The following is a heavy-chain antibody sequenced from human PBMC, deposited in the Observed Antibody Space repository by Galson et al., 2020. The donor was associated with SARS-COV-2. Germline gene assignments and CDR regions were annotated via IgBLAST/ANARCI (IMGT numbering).Heavy chain of an antibody. V-gene: IGHV1-69*02. CDR3: ACQPGRDGYSWGFDY. CDR1: GGTFSSYT. J-gene: IGHJ4*02. D-gene: IGHD2-15*01. CDR2: IIPILGIA. Sequence: SVKVSFKASGGTFSSYTISWVRQAPGQGLEWMGRIIPILGIANYAQKFQGRVTITADKSTSTAYMELSSLRSEDTAVYYCACQPGRDGYSWGFDYWGQGTLVTVSS.